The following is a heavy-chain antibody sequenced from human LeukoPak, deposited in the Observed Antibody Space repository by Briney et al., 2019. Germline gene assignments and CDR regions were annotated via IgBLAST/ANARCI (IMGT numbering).Heavy chain of an antibody. D-gene: IGHD2-8*01. CDR3: ARAVGYCTNGVCYTMDWFDP. CDR2: IYHSGST. Sequence: SGTLSLTCTVSGDSINSLDLWSWVRQPPGKGLEWIGYIYHSGSTYYNPSLKSRVTISVDRSKNQFSLKLSSVTAADTAVYYCARAVGYCTNGVCYTMDWFDPWGQGTLVTVSS. V-gene: IGHV4-4*02. CDR1: GDSINSLDL. J-gene: IGHJ5*02.